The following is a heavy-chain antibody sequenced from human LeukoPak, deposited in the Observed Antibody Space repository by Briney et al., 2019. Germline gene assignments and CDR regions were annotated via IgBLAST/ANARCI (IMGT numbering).Heavy chain of an antibody. V-gene: IGHV4-59*01. J-gene: IGHJ4*02. D-gene: IGHD3-10*01. CDR1: RGSLSSYY. CDR3: ASFGWFGEHIDY. CDR2: IYYSGST. Sequence: PSETLSLTCTVSRGSLSSYYWSWIRPPSGKGLEWIGHIYYSGSTNYNPSLKSRVTISVDTSKNQFSLKLSSVSAADTAVYYCASFGWFGEHIDYWGQGTRVTVSS.